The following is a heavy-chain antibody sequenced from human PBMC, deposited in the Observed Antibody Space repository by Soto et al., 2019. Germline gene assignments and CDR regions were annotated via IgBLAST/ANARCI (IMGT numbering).Heavy chain of an antibody. CDR3: ATWHEREHAYDV. D-gene: IGHD1-1*01. CDR1: GFTISGKKY. V-gene: IGHV3-53*01. Sequence: DVQLVESGGGLIQPGESLRLSCVAFGFTISGKKYVAWVRQAPGKGLEWVSALYDVDGSFYADSVKGRFTTSSDSSKTTVSLQMYDLRPDDTAVYYCATWHEREHAYDVWGQGTTVTVSS. J-gene: IGHJ3*01. CDR2: LYDVDGS.